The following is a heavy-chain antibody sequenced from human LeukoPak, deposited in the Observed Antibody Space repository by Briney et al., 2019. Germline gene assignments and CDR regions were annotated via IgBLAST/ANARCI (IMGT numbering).Heavy chain of an antibody. D-gene: IGHD1-26*01. J-gene: IGHJ6*04. CDR3: ARDLGAYYYGMDV. Sequence: GGSLRLSCAASGFTFSDYYMSWIRQAPGKGLKGVSYISSSSSYTNYADSVKGRFTISRDNAKNSLYLQMNCLRAEDTAVYYCARDLGAYYYGMDVWGKGTTVTVSS. V-gene: IGHV3-11*06. CDR2: ISSSSSYT. CDR1: GFTFSDYY.